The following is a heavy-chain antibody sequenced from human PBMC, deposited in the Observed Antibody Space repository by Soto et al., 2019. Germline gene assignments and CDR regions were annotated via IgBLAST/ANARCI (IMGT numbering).Heavy chain of an antibody. Sequence: GGSLRLSCAASGFTFSSYGFHWVRQAPGKGLEWVAAIWFDGSKEYYADSVKGRCTISRDNSKNTVNLQMSSLRAEDTALYYCARDPFYCDSSDYPAIDSWGQGTLVTVSS. CDR1: GFTFSSYG. V-gene: IGHV3-33*01. CDR3: ARDPFYCDSSDYPAIDS. CDR2: IWFDGSKE. D-gene: IGHD3-22*01. J-gene: IGHJ4*02.